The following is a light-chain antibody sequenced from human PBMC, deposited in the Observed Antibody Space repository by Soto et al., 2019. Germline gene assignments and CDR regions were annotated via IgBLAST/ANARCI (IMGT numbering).Light chain of an antibody. CDR3: MQALQTQWT. CDR2: LGS. CDR1: QSLLHSNGYNY. J-gene: IGKJ1*01. V-gene: IGKV2-28*01. Sequence: DIVMTQSPLSLPVTPGEPASISCRSSQSLLHSNGYNYLDWYLQRPGQSPQLLIYLGSNRASGVPERFSGSASGTDFTLKISRVEAEDVGVYYCMQALQTQWTFGQGTKVEIK.